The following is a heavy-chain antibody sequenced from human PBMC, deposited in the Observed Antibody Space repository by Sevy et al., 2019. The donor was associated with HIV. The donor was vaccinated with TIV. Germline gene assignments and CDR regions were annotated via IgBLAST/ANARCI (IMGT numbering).Heavy chain of an antibody. CDR3: ARLGYCTTSGCRYFDH. V-gene: IGHV4-59*08. J-gene: IGHJ4*02. D-gene: IGHD2-8*01. CDR2: VYSSGST. Sequence: SETLSLSCSVSGDSINSYYRSWIRQPPGKRLEWIGYVYSSGSTNYNPSLKNRVTISTDTSNNQFSLNLNSVTAADTCRYYCARLGYCTTSGCRYFDHWGQGTPVTVSS. CDR1: GDSINSYY.